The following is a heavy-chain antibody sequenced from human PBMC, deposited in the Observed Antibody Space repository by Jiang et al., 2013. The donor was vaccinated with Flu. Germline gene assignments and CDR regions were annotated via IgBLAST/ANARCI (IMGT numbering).Heavy chain of an antibody. CDR3: TTGRYDSSGYYIK. CDR2: IKSKTDGGTT. CDR1: GFTFSNAW. Sequence: LVESGGGLVKPGGSLRLSCAASGFTFSNAWMSWVRQAPGKGLEWVGRIKSKTDGGTTDYAAPVKGRFTISRDDSKNTLYLQMNSLKTEDTAVYYCTTGRYDSSGYYIKWGQGTLVTVSS. V-gene: IGHV3-15*01. D-gene: IGHD3-22*01. J-gene: IGHJ4*02.